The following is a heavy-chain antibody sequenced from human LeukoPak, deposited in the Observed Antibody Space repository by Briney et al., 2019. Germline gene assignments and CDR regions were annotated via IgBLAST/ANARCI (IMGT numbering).Heavy chain of an antibody. D-gene: IGHD3-22*01. CDR2: IRSKANSYAT. Sequence: GGSLRLSCAASGFTFSGSAMHWVRQASGKGLEWVGRIRSKANSYATAYAASVKGRFTISRDNSKNTLHLQMNSLRAEDTAVYYCAGGITMIVVTAFDIWGQGTMVTVSS. J-gene: IGHJ3*02. CDR1: GFTFSGSA. CDR3: AGGITMIVVTAFDI. V-gene: IGHV3-73*01.